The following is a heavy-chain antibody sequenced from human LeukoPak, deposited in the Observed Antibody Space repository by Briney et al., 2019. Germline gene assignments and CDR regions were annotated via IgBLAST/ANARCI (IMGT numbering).Heavy chain of an antibody. J-gene: IGHJ4*02. CDR2: ISWNSGSI. CDR3: AKDSGYDLYYFDY. CDR1: GFTFDDYA. V-gene: IGHV3-9*01. Sequence: PGGSLRFSCAASGFTFDDYAMHWVRQAPGKGLEWVSGISWNSGSIGYADSVKGRFTISRDNAKNSLYLQMNSLRAGDPALYYCAKDSGYDLYYFDYWGQGTLVTVSS. D-gene: IGHD5-12*01.